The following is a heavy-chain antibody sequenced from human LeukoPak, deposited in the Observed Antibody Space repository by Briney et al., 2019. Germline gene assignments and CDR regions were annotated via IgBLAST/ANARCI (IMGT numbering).Heavy chain of an antibody. Sequence: GSLRLSCAGSGFTFSSYAMHWVRQAPGKGLERVAVISYDGSNKYYADSVKGRFTIYRDNSKNTLYLQMDSLRAEDTAVYYCARASRGLSYYYYYGMDVWGQGTTVTVSS. V-gene: IGHV3-30-3*01. CDR2: ISYDGSNK. J-gene: IGHJ6*02. CDR3: ARASRGLSYYYYYGMDV. CDR1: GFTFSSYA.